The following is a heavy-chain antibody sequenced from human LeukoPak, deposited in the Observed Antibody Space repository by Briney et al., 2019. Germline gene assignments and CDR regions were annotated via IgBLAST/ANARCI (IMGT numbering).Heavy chain of an antibody. CDR2: IYSGGST. CDR1: GFTVSSNY. Sequence: GGSLRLSCAASGFTVSSNYMSWVRQAPGKGLEWVSVIYSGGSTYYADSVKGRFTISRDNSKNTLYLQMNSLRAEDTAVYYCARGLGYCSGGSCYYDYWGQGTLVTVSS. CDR3: ARGLGYCSGGSCYYDY. D-gene: IGHD2-15*01. V-gene: IGHV3-66*01. J-gene: IGHJ4*02.